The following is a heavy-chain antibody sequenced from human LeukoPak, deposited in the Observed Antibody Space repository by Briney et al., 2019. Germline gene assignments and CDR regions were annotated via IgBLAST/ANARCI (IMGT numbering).Heavy chain of an antibody. Sequence: SETLSLTCTVSGGSISSYYWSWIRQPPGKGLEWIGYIYYSGSTNYNPSLKSRVTISVDTSKNQFSLKLSSVTAADTAVYYCARGYGCSSTSCYRRSGRQRWFDPWGQGTLVTVSS. J-gene: IGHJ5*02. CDR3: ARGYGCSSTSCYRRSGRQRWFDP. CDR1: GGSISSYY. D-gene: IGHD2-2*01. V-gene: IGHV4-59*01. CDR2: IYYSGST.